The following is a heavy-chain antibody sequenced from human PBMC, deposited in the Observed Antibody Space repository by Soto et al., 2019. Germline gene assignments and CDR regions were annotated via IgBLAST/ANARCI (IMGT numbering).Heavy chain of an antibody. J-gene: IGHJ4*02. CDR2: IYYSGST. CDR1: GGSISTGGYY. V-gene: IGHV4-31*03. CDR3: SRGLSVTLCDN. Sequence: QVQLQESGPGLVKPSQTLSLTCTVSGGSISTGGYYWTWIRQHPGKGLEWIGYIYYSGSTYYNPSLTSRVTISVDTSKNQFSLKLSSVTSADTAVYYCSRGLSVTLCDNWGQGTLVTVSS. D-gene: IGHD4-17*01.